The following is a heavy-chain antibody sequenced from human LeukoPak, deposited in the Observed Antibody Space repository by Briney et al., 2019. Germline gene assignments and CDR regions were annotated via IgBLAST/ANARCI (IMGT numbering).Heavy chain of an antibody. D-gene: IGHD6-6*01. CDR2: IRYDGSNK. CDR1: GFTFSSYG. Sequence: GGSLRLSCAASGFTFSSYGMHWVRQAPGKGLEWVAFIRYDGSNKYYADSVKGRFTISRDNSKNTLYLQMNSLRSDDTAVYYCARGPYSSSSGGDYWGQGTLVTVSS. V-gene: IGHV3-30*02. J-gene: IGHJ4*02. CDR3: ARGPYSSSSGGDY.